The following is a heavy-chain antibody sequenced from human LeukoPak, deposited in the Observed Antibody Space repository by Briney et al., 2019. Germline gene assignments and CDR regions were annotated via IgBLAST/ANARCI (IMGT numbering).Heavy chain of an antibody. Sequence: PGGSLRLSYAASGFTFSSYSMNWVRQAPGEGLEWVSYISSSSTIYYADSVKGRFTISRDSAKNSLYLQMNSLRAEDTAVYYCASSFYGGNSRGDYWGQGTLVTVSS. D-gene: IGHD4-23*01. CDR1: GFTFSSYS. CDR3: ASSFYGGNSRGDY. J-gene: IGHJ4*02. CDR2: ISSSSTI. V-gene: IGHV3-48*04.